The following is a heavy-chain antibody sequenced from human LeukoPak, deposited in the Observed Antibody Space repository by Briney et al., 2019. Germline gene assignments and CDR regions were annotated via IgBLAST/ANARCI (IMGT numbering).Heavy chain of an antibody. Sequence: SETLSLTCVVSGYSISSVYYWGWIRQPPGKGLEWIGNIYHSGSTFYNPSLKSRVTISVDTSKNQFSLKLSSVTAADTAVYFCARVGNNGYDYWGQGTLVTVSS. V-gene: IGHV4-38-2*01. CDR2: IYHSGST. CDR3: ARVGNNGYDY. J-gene: IGHJ4*02. D-gene: IGHD1-1*01. CDR1: GYSISSVYY.